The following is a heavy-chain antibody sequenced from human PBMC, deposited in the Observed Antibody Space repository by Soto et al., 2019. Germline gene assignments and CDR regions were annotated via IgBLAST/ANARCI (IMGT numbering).Heavy chain of an antibody. CDR1: GGSFSGYY. V-gene: IGHV4-34*01. Sequence: LSLTCAVYGGSFSGYYWSWIRQPPGKGLEWIGEINHSGSTNYNPSLKSRVTISVDTSKNQFSLKLSSVTAADTAVYYCARGRVVVVPGSYYYYGMDVWGQGTTVTVSS. CDR2: INHSGST. J-gene: IGHJ6*02. CDR3: ARGRVVVVPGSYYYYGMDV. D-gene: IGHD2-2*01.